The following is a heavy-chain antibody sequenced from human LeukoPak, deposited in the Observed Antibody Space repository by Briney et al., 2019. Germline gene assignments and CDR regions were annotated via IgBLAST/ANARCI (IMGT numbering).Heavy chain of an antibody. Sequence: GESLKISCKGSGYNFTTDWIGWVRQMPGKGLEWMGIIHPGDSDTRYSPSFQGQVTISADKSISTAYLQWSSLKASDTAVYYCARAGTETTGRIIDYWGQETLVTVSS. J-gene: IGHJ4*02. V-gene: IGHV5-51*01. CDR1: GYNFTTDW. CDR3: ARAGTETTGRIIDY. D-gene: IGHD4-17*01. CDR2: IHPGDSDT.